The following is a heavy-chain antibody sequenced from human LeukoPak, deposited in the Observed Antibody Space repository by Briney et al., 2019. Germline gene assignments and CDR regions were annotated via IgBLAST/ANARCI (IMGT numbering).Heavy chain of an antibody. V-gene: IGHV3-30*02. CDR3: AEDGVPAAIPRFDY. Sequence: GGSLRLSCAASGFTFSSYGMHWVRQAPGKGLEWVAFIRYDGSNKYYADSVKGRFTISRDNSKNTLYLQMNSLRAEDTAVYYCAEDGVPAAIPRFDYWGQGTLVTVSS. D-gene: IGHD2-2*02. CDR2: IRYDGSNK. CDR1: GFTFSSYG. J-gene: IGHJ4*02.